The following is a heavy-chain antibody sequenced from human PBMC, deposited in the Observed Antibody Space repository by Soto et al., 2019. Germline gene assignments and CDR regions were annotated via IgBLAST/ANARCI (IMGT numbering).Heavy chain of an antibody. D-gene: IGHD6-6*01. V-gene: IGHV3-64*01. J-gene: IGHJ4*02. CDR3: ARDQGYSSSSGVFDY. Sequence: GGSLRLSCAASGFTFSSYAMHWVRQAPGKGLEYVSAISSNGGSTYYANSVKGRFTISRDNSKNTLYLQMGSLRAEDMAVYYCARDQGYSSSSGVFDYWGQGTLVTVSS. CDR1: GFTFSSYA. CDR2: ISSNGGST.